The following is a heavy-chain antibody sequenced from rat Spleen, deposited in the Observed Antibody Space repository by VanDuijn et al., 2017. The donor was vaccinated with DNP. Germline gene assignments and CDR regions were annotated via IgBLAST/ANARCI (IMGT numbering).Heavy chain of an antibody. V-gene: IGHV2-19*01. Sequence: QVQLKESGPGMVQPSQTLSLTCTVSGFSLTDYSVHWVRQPPGKVLEWIAAISSGGSTYYNSALKSRLSISRDTSKSQVFLKMNSLQTEDTAIYYCTREENWEYYFDYWGQGVMVTVSS. CDR1: GFSLTDYS. D-gene: IGHD5-1*01. CDR3: TREENWEYYFDY. J-gene: IGHJ2*01. CDR2: ISSGGST.